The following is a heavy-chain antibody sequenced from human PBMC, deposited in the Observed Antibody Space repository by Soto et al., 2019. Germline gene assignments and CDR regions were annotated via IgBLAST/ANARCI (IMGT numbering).Heavy chain of an antibody. CDR2: IYYSGST. D-gene: IGHD5-18*01. V-gene: IGHV4-59*01. CDR1: GGSISSYY. J-gene: IGHJ6*02. Sequence: PXXTLSLPCTVSGGSISSYYWRWIPQPPGKGLEWIGYIYYSGSTNYNPSLKSRVTISVDTSKNQFSLKLSSVTAADTAVYYCASGYSYGYYYYYGMDVWGQGTTVTVSS. CDR3: ASGYSYGYYYYYGMDV.